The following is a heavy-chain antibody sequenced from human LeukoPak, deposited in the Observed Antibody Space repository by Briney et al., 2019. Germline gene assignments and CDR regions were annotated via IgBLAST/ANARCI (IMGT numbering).Heavy chain of an antibody. CDR3: ARDSYDFWSGYSKGYN. CDR2: ISSSNSYI. CDR1: GFIVSNTY. D-gene: IGHD3-3*01. V-gene: IGHV3-21*01. J-gene: IGHJ6*04. Sequence: PGGSLRLSCAASGFIVSNTYRTWVRQAPGKGLEWVSSISSSNSYIYYADSVKGRFTISRDNTKNSLYLQMNSLRAEDTAVYYCARDSYDFWSGYSKGYNWGNGTTVTVSS.